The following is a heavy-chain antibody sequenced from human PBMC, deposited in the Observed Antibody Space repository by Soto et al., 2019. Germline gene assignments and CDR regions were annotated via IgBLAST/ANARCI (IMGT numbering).Heavy chain of an antibody. J-gene: IGHJ4*02. Sequence: GGSLRLSCAVSGFTFSSYAMSWVRQAPGKGLEWVSTVSGNAGRTYYAYSVKGRFTISRDNSKNTLYLQMNSLRAEDTAVYYCARFLILRYGRTQAGWLDYWGQGTLVTVSS. CDR2: VSGNAGRT. CDR1: GFTFSSYA. V-gene: IGHV3-23*01. D-gene: IGHD1-20*01. CDR3: ARFLILRYGRTQAGWLDY.